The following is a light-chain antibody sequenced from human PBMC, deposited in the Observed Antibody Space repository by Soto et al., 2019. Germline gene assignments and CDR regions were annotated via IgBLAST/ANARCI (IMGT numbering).Light chain of an antibody. Sequence: QSVLTQPPSVSGAPGQRVTISCTGSSSNIGAGYDVHWYQQLPGTAPKLLIYGNSNRPSGVPDRFSGSKSGNSASLAITGLQAEDEADYYCQSYESSLSVWVFGGGTKLTVL. J-gene: IGLJ3*02. V-gene: IGLV1-40*01. CDR2: GNS. CDR1: SSNIGAGYD. CDR3: QSYESSLSVWV.